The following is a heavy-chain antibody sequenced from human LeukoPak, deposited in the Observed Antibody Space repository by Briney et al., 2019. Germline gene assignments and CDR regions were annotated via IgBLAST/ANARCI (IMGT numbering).Heavy chain of an antibody. CDR1: GGSISSYY. Sequence: NPSETLSLTCTVSGGSISSYYWSWIRQPPGKGLEWIGYIYYSGSTNYNPSLKSRVTISVDTSKNQFSLKLSPVTAADTAVYYCARSSGVSSGWSPCFDYWGQGTLVTVSS. CDR2: IYYSGST. D-gene: IGHD6-19*01. V-gene: IGHV4-59*01. CDR3: ARSSGVSSGWSPCFDY. J-gene: IGHJ4*02.